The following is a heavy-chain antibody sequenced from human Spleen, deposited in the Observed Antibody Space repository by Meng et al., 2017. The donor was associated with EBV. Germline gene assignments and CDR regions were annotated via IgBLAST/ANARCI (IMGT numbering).Heavy chain of an antibody. CDR1: GYIFTKFG. CDR3: TRGDL. V-gene: IGHV1-18*01. CDR2: ISTYNDNA. J-gene: IGHJ4*02. Sequence: QVQVVQSGAEVKKPGASVKVSCKASGYIFTKFGINWVRHAPGQGLEWLGWISTYNDNANYAPALRDRVTMTTDTSANTVYLDLRNLRSDDTAVYYCTRGDLWGQGTLVTVSS.